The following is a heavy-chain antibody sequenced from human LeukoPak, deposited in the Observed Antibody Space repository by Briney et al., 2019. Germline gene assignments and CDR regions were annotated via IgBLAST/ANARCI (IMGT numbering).Heavy chain of an antibody. V-gene: IGHV3-23*01. CDR1: GFTFSSYA. J-gene: IGHJ4*02. CDR2: ISGSGGST. Sequence: GGSLRLSCAASGFTFSSYAMSWVRQAPGKGLEWVSAISGSGGSTYYADSVKGRFTISRDNSKNTLYLQMNSLRAEDTAVYYCAKAPNCSSTSCYLGECDYWGQGTLVTVSS. D-gene: IGHD2-2*01. CDR3: AKAPNCSSTSCYLGECDY.